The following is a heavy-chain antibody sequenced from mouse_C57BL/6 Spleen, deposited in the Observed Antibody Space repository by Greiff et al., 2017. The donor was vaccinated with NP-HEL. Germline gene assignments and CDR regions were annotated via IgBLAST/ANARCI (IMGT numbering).Heavy chain of an antibody. CDR2: IYPGSGST. J-gene: IGHJ1*03. Sequence: QVQLKQPGAELVKPGASVKMSCKASGYTFTSYWMTWVKQRPGQGLEWIGDIYPGSGSTNYTEKFKSKATLTVDTSSSTAYMQLSSLTSEDSAVYYCARGRNYYGSSYGYFDVWGTGTTVTVSS. V-gene: IGHV1-55*01. CDR3: ARGRNYYGSSYGYFDV. CDR1: GYTFTSYW. D-gene: IGHD1-1*01.